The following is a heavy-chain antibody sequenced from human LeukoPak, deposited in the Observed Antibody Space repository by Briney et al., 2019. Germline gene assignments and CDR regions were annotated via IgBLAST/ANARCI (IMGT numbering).Heavy chain of an antibody. CDR2: MNPNSGNT. D-gene: IGHD2-15*01. V-gene: IGHV1-8*01. Sequence: GASVKVSCKASGYTFTSYDINWVRQATGQGLEWVGWMNPNSGNTGYAQKFQGRVTMTRNTSISTAYMELSSLRSEDTAVYYCARARVYCSGGSCSLPFDYWGQGTLVTVSS. CDR3: ARARVYCSGGSCSLPFDY. CDR1: GYTFTSYD. J-gene: IGHJ4*02.